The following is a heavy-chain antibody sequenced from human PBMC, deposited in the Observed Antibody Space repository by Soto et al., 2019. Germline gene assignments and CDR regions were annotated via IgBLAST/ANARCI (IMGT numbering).Heavy chain of an antibody. Sequence: QVQLVESGGGVVQPGRSLRLSCAASGFNFSSYAMHWVRQAPGKGLEWVAVISYDGSNKYYADSVKGRFTISRDNSKNTLYLQMNSLRGEDTAVYYCARGRSGRPHFDYWGQGTLVTVSS. D-gene: IGHD3-3*01. CDR3: ARGRSGRPHFDY. CDR2: ISYDGSNK. J-gene: IGHJ4*02. V-gene: IGHV3-30-3*01. CDR1: GFNFSSYA.